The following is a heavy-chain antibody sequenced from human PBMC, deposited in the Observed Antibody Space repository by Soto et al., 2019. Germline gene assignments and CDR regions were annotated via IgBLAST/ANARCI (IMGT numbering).Heavy chain of an antibody. CDR2: INAGNGNT. Sequence: ASVKVSCKASGYTFTSYAMHWVRQAPGQRLEWMGWINAGNGNTKYSQKFQGRVTITRDTSASTAYMELSSLRSEDAAVYYCAREYYDSSGYYFAFDIWGQGTRVTVAS. V-gene: IGHV1-3*01. CDR1: GYTFTSYA. J-gene: IGHJ3*02. D-gene: IGHD3-22*01. CDR3: AREYYDSSGYYFAFDI.